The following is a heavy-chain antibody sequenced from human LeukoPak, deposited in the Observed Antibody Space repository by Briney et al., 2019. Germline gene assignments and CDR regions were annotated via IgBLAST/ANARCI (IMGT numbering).Heavy chain of an antibody. J-gene: IGHJ4*02. CDR3: ANTLHTYCDGDCLGY. V-gene: IGHV3-48*03. CDR1: GFTFSSYE. Sequence: GGSLRLSCAASGFTFSSYEMNWVRQAPGKGLEWISYISSSGSTIYYADSVKGRFTISRDNARNTLYLQMNSLTAEDTAVYYCANTLHTYCDGDCLGYWGQGTLVTVSS. CDR2: ISSSGSTI. D-gene: IGHD2-21*02.